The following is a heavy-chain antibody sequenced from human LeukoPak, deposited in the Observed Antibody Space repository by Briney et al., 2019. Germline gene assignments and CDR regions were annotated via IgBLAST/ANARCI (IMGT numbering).Heavy chain of an antibody. CDR1: GFTLSSYS. CDR3: ARSEHSSSSFDY. J-gene: IGHJ4*02. D-gene: IGHD6-6*01. CDR2: ISSSSTHI. V-gene: IGHV3-21*01. Sequence: PGGSLRLSCAASGFTLSSYSMNWVRQAPGMGLEWVSYISSSSTHIYYADSVKGRFTISRDNARNSLYLQMNSLRAEDTAIYYCARSEHSSSSFDYWGQGTLVTVSS.